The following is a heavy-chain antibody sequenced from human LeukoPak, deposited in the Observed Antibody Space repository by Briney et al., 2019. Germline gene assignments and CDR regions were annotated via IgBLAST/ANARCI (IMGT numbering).Heavy chain of an antibody. Sequence: PGGSLRLSCAASGFTVGSNYMSWVRQAPGKGLEWVSVIYSGGSTYYADSVKGRFTISRDNSKNTLYLQMNSLRAEDTAVYYCARWEVVAATLFNPRSYYYYGMDVWGQGTTVTVSS. J-gene: IGHJ6*02. CDR3: ARWEVVAATLFNPRSYYYYGMDV. CDR1: GFTVGSNY. D-gene: IGHD2-15*01. V-gene: IGHV3-53*01. CDR2: IYSGGST.